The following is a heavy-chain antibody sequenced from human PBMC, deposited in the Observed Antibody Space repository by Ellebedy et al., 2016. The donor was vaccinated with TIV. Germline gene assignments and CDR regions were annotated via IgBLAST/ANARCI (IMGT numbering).Heavy chain of an antibody. V-gene: IGHV3-15*01. Sequence: PGGSLRLSCAASGFIFSNAWMSWVRQAPGKGLEWVGRIKTKTEGETTDYGAPVKGRFTISRDDSKNMMYLQMNSLKSDDTGVYYCTPLLRSLDPWGQGTLVTVSS. CDR2: IKTKTEGETT. D-gene: IGHD2/OR15-2a*01. CDR1: GFIFSNAW. CDR3: TPLLRSLDP. J-gene: IGHJ4*02.